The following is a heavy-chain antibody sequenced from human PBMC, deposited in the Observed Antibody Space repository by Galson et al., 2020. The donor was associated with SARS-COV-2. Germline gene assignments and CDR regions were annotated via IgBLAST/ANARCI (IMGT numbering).Heavy chain of an antibody. V-gene: IGHV3-30*04. CDR2: ISYDGSNK. CDR1: GFTFSSYA. Sequence: GGSLRLSCAASGFTFSSYAMHWVRQAPGKGLEWVAVISYDGSNKYYADSVKGRFTISRDNSKNTLYLQMNSLRAEDTAVYYCAREDPFVAFEIWGQGTMVTGSS. J-gene: IGHJ3*02. CDR3: AREDPFVAFEI.